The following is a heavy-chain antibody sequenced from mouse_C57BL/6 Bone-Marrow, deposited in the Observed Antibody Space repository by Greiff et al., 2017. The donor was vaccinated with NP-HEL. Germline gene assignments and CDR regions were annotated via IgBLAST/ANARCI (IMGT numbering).Heavy chain of an antibody. CDR1: GYTFTDYY. Sequence: VKLQQSGAELVRPGASVKLSCKASGYTFTDYYINWVKQRPGPGLEWIARIYPGSGNTYYNEKFKGKATLTAEKSSSTAYMQLSSLTSEDSAVYFCAIWYWFAYWGQGTLVTVSA. D-gene: IGHD2-1*01. J-gene: IGHJ3*01. V-gene: IGHV1-76*01. CDR3: AIWYWFAY. CDR2: IYPGSGNT.